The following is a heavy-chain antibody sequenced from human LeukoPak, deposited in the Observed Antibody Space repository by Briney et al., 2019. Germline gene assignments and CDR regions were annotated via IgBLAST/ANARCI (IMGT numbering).Heavy chain of an antibody. Sequence: SVKVSCKASGYTFTSYDINWVRQATGQGLEWMGRIIPILGIANYAQKFQGRVTITADKSTSTAYMELSSLRSEDTAVYYCARDGYLYYYDSSGYYHFDYWGQGTLVTVSS. CDR1: GYTFTSYD. V-gene: IGHV1-69*04. D-gene: IGHD3-22*01. CDR3: ARDGYLYYYDSSGYYHFDY. J-gene: IGHJ4*02. CDR2: IIPILGIA.